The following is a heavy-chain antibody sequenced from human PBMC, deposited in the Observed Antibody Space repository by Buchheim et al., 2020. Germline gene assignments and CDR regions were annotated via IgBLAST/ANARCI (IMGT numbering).Heavy chain of an antibody. CDR2: IYYSGST. D-gene: IGHD3-9*01. J-gene: IGHJ5*02. CDR1: GGSISSSSYY. V-gene: IGHV4-39*01. Sequence: QLQLQESGPGLVKPSETLSLTCTVSGGSISSSSYYWGWIRQPPGKGLEWIGSIYYSGSTYYNPSLKSRVTISVDTSKNQFSLKLSSVTAADTAVYYCARQPPLDMGVVWFDPWGQGTL. CDR3: ARQPPLDMGVVWFDP.